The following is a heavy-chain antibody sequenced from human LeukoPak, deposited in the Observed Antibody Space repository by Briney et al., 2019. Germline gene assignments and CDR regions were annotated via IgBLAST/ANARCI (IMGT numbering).Heavy chain of an antibody. D-gene: IGHD3-10*02. CDR1: GFTFSSYE. CDR2: ISSSGSTI. Sequence: GGSLRLSCAASGFTFSSYEMNWVRQTPGKGLEWVSYISSSGSTIYYADSVKVRFTISRDNAKNSLYLQMNSLRAEDTAVYYCAELGITMIGGVWGKGTTVTISS. CDR3: AELGITMIGGV. V-gene: IGHV3-48*03. J-gene: IGHJ6*04.